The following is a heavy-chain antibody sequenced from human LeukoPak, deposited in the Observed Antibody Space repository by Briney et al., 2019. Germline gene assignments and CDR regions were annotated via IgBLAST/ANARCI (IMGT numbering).Heavy chain of an antibody. CDR1: GGSISSSNYY. V-gene: IGHV4-39*01. D-gene: IGHD2-2*01. CDR2: LYYSGST. J-gene: IGHJ4*02. CDR3: AGIVPAALTY. Sequence: KPSETLSLTCTVSGGSISSSNYYWGWIRQPPGKGLEWIGSLYYSGSTYYNPSLKSRVTISVDTSKNQFSLKVTSVTAADTAIYYCAGIVPAALTYWGQGILVIVSS.